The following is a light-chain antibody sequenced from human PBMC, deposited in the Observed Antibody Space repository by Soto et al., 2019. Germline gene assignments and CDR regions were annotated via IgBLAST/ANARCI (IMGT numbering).Light chain of an antibody. CDR1: NSNIGKYP. J-gene: IGLJ2*01. CDR3: GAWDSSLYAVV. Sequence: QSVLTQPPSVSAAPGQKVTISCSGSNSNIGKYPVSWYQHLAGTAPKLLIYDNNKRPSGIPDRFSGSKSGTSATLGITELQTGDEADYYCGAWDSSLYAVVFGGGTKLTVL. CDR2: DNN. V-gene: IGLV1-51*01.